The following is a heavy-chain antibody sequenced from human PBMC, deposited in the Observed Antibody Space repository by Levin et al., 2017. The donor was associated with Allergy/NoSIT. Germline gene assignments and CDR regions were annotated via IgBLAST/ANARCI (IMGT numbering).Heavy chain of an antibody. V-gene: IGHV3-72*01. J-gene: IGHJ4*02. CDR3: ARGVFAGSGWRGPLDY. D-gene: IGHD6-19*01. CDR2: TRNKANSYTT. CDR1: GFTFSDHY. Sequence: PGGSLRLSCAASGFTFSDHYMDWVRQAPGKGLEWVGRTRNKANSYTTEYAASVKGRFTISRDDSKNSLYLQMNSLKTEDTAVYYCARGVFAGSGWRGPLDYWGQGTLVTVSS.